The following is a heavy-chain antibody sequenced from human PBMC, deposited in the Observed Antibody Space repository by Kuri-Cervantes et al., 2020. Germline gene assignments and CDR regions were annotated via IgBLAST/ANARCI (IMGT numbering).Heavy chain of an antibody. D-gene: IGHD3-22*01. CDR1: GGSISSSS. Sequence: ETLSLTCTVSGGSISSSSYYWGWIRQPPGKGLEWVSYISSSSSTIYYADSVKGRFTISRDNAKNSLYLQMNSLRDEDTAVYYCARGGSEDYYDSSEYYYYGMDVWGQGTTVTVSS. J-gene: IGHJ6*02. CDR2: ISSSSSTI. V-gene: IGHV3-48*02. CDR3: ARGGSEDYYDSSEYYYYGMDV.